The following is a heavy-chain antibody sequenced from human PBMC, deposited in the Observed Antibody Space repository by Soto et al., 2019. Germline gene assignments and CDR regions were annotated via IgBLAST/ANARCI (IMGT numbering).Heavy chain of an antibody. CDR2: ISPYNGNT. Sequence: GASVKVSCKASGYTFSDYGIIWVRQAPGQGLEWMGWISPYNGNTIYAQNLQGRVTMTTDTSTTTASMELRSLRSDDTALYYCARVDIVVVVPGTPSVDYWGQGTLVTVSS. CDR3: ARVDIVVVVPGTPSVDY. D-gene: IGHD2-15*01. CDR1: GYTFSDYG. V-gene: IGHV1-18*01. J-gene: IGHJ4*02.